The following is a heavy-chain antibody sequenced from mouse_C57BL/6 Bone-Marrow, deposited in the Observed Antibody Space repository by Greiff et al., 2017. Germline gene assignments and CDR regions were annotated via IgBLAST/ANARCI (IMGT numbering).Heavy chain of an antibody. Sequence: EVQLVESGGGLVKPGGSLKLSCAASGFTFSSYAMSWVRQTPEKRLAWVATISDGGSYTYYPDNVKGRFTISRDNAKNNLYLQMSHLKSEDTAMYYCARETTVVFDYWGQGTTLTVSS. CDR2: ISDGGSYT. D-gene: IGHD1-1*01. CDR3: ARETTVVFDY. CDR1: GFTFSSYA. V-gene: IGHV5-4*01. J-gene: IGHJ2*01.